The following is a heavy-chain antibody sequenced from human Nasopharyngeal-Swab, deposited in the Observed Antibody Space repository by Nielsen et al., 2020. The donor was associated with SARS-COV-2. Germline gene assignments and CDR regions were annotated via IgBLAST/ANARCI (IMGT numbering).Heavy chain of an antibody. CDR2: INHSGRT. D-gene: IGHD6-6*01. J-gene: IGHJ2*01. CDR3: ARGGGIAARRAVYYFDL. CDR1: GGSFSGYS. Sequence: SETLSLTCAVYGGSFSGYSWSWIRQPPGKGLEWIGEINHSGRTNYNPSLKSRVTISVDTSKNQFSLKLSSVTAADPAVYYCARGGGIAARRAVYYFDLWGRGTLVTVSS. V-gene: IGHV4-34*01.